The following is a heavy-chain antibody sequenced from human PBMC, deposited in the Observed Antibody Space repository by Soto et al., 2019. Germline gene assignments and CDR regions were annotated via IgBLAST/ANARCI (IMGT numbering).Heavy chain of an antibody. D-gene: IGHD1-26*01. J-gene: IGHJ4*02. CDR1: GYTFAVYY. CDR2: INPKSGGT. V-gene: IGHV1-2*02. CDR3: ARDLAKGGGSAGFDY. Sequence: ASVKVSCKASGYTFAVYYMHWVRQAPGQGLEWMGWINPKSGGTMYPQRFQGRVTMTWDTSISTAYMALTRLRSDDTAVYYCARDLAKGGGSAGFDYWGQGTLVTVSS.